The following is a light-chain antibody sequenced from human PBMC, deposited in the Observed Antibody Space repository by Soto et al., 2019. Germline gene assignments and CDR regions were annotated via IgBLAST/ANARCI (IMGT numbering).Light chain of an antibody. CDR3: YSYTGSSTFV. CDR1: SSDVGGYNY. J-gene: IGLJ2*01. V-gene: IGLV2-11*01. CDR2: DVS. Sequence: QSVLTQPRSVSGSPGQSVTISCTGTSSDVGGYNYVSWYQQHPGKAPKLMIYDVSKRPSGVPDRFSGSKSGNTASLTISGLQADDEADYYCYSYTGSSTFVFGGGTKLTVL.